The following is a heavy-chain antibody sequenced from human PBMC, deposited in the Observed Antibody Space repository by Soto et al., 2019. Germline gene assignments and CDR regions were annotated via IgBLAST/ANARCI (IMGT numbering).Heavy chain of an antibody. V-gene: IGHV3-48*01. CDR2: IRNSPNDI. D-gene: IGHD3-16*01. CDR3: ARDSAYAFDS. CDR1: GFTFSYFS. J-gene: IGHJ4*02. Sequence: EVQLKESGGGLVKPGGSLRLSCVGSGFTFSYFSMNWVRQAPGKGLEWVSYIRNSPNDISYANSVKGRFTISRDNSKNSVHLQLNSLRAEETAVYYCARDSAYAFDSWGQGTLVSVSS.